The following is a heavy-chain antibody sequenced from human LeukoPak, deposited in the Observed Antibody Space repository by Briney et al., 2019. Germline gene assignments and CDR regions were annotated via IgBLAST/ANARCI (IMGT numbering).Heavy chain of an antibody. D-gene: IGHD3-16*01. Sequence: QPGGSLTLSCAASGFTFSSHAMSWVRQAPGKGLEWVSLISPSGGSTYYGKSVNGRFTISRDNSKNTVYLQMNSLTTEDTAVYYCAKDRTVAPGRAYGGANWFDPWGQGTVVTVSS. CDR1: GFTFSSHA. CDR3: AKDRTVAPGRAYGGANWFDP. CDR2: ISPSGGST. J-gene: IGHJ5*02. V-gene: IGHV3-23*01.